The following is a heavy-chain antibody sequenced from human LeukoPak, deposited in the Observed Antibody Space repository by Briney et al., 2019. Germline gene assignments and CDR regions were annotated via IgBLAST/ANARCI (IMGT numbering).Heavy chain of an antibody. CDR2: ISGSGGST. J-gene: IGHJ5*02. D-gene: IGHD6-19*01. CDR1: GFTFNSYG. Sequence: GGSLRLSCEASGFTFNSYGMSWVRQAPGKGLEWVSAISGSGGSTYYADSVKGRFTISRDNSKNTLYLQMNSLRAEDTAVYYCAKDRSSGWYPHWFDPWGQGTLVTVSS. V-gene: IGHV3-23*01. CDR3: AKDRSSGWYPHWFDP.